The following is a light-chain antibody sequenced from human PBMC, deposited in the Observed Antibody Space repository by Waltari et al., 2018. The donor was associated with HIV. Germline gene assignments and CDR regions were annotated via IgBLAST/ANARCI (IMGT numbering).Light chain of an antibody. Sequence: QAVVTQEPSLTVSPGGTITLTCASSIGVVTSAHNPYWFQQKPGQAPRTLIFGTNNKHSSTPARFSGSLLGGKAALTLSGAQPEDEAAYFCLLSFDGARVFGGGTNLTVL. CDR3: LLSFDGARV. J-gene: IGLJ2*01. V-gene: IGLV7-46*01. CDR2: GTN. CDR1: IGVVTSAHN.